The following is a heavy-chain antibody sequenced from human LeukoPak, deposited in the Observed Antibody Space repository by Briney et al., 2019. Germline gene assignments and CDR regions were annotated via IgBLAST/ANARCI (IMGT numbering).Heavy chain of an antibody. J-gene: IGHJ4*02. CDR3: ARVGSRYCSGANCYDGF. CDR2: ISYDGNNQ. V-gene: IGHV3-30-3*01. CDR1: GFAFSSLA. D-gene: IGHD2-15*01. Sequence: GGSLGLSCAVSGFAFSSLAMHWVRQAPGKGLEWVAFISYDGNNQYYADSVKGRFTISRDYSKNTLYLQMNNLRAEDTAIYYCARVGSRYCSGANCYDGFWGQGTLVSVSS.